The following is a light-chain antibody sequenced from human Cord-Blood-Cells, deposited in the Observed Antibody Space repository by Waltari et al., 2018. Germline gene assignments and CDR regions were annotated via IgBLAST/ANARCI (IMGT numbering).Light chain of an antibody. V-gene: IGKV1-33*01. CDR3: QQYDNLPPYT. Sequence: DIQMTQSPSSLSASVVDRVTITCQASQDISNYLNWYQQKPGKDPKLLIYDASNLETGVPSRFSGSGSGTDFTFTISSLQPEDIATYYCQQYDNLPPYTFGQGTKLEIK. J-gene: IGKJ2*01. CDR1: QDISNY. CDR2: DAS.